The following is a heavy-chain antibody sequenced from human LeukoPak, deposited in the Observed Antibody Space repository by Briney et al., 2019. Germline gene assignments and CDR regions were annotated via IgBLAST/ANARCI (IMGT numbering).Heavy chain of an antibody. CDR1: GGSISSYY. V-gene: IGHV4-59*01. CDR3: ARDRALGSGKYYFDY. Sequence: SETLSLTCTVSGGSISSYYRSWIRQPPGKGLEWIGYTDYSGSANYKPSLKRRVTISVDTSKNQFSLKLNSVTAADTAVYYCARDRALGSGKYYFDYWGQGTLVTVSS. CDR2: TDYSGSA. J-gene: IGHJ4*02. D-gene: IGHD3-16*01.